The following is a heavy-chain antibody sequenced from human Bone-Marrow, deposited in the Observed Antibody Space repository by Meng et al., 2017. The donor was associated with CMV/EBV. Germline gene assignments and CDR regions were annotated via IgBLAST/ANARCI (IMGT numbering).Heavy chain of an antibody. CDR1: GFSVNSNY. D-gene: IGHD2-15*01. V-gene: IGHV3-53*01. CDR3: SKGCSDKRCYIKE. CDR2: IYSWGFT. J-gene: IGHJ4*02. Sequence: GESLKISCAASGFSVNSNYMSWVRQAPGKGLEWVSVIYSWGFTDYADSVKGRFFISRDDSQTTLYLQMNSLRADDTAVYYCSKGCSDKRCYIKEWGQGTLVTVSS.